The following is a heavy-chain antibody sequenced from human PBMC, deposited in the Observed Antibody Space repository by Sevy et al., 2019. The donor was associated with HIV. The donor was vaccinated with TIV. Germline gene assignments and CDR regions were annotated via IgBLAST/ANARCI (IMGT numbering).Heavy chain of an antibody. V-gene: IGHV4-39*01. J-gene: IGHJ4*02. CDR3: ARRGSSSPIDY. CDR2: IYYSGST. CDR1: GGSISSSSYY. Sequence: SETLSLTCTVSGGSISSSSYYWGWIRQPPGKGLEWFGNIYYSGSTFYNPSLKSRVTISVDTSKNQCSLKLSSVTAADTAVYYCARRGSSSPIDYWGQGTLVTVSS. D-gene: IGHD6-6*01.